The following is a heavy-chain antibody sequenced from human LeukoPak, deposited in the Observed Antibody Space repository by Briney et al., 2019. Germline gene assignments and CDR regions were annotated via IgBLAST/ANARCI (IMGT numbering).Heavy chain of an antibody. V-gene: IGHV3-7*01. Sequence: PGGSLRLSCAASGFTFSSYWMSWVRQAPGKGLEWVANIKQDGSEKYYVDSVKGRFTISRDNAKNSLYLQMNSLRAEDTAVYYCAREADIVVVPAAIKLYYYYYGMDVWGQGTTVTVSS. D-gene: IGHD2-2*01. CDR2: IKQDGSEK. CDR1: GFTFSSYW. CDR3: AREADIVVVPAAIKLYYYYYGMDV. J-gene: IGHJ6*02.